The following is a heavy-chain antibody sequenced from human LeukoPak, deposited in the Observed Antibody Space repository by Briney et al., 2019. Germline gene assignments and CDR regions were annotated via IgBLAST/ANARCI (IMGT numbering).Heavy chain of an antibody. Sequence: GGSLRLSYAASGFTFINYGMHWVRQAPGKGLEWVAFIQYSGNNKYYADSVKGRFTISRDNSKNTLYLQMNSLRAEDTAVYYCAREGYCSSTSCYPSQIDYWGQGTLVTVSS. V-gene: IGHV3-30*02. J-gene: IGHJ4*02. CDR3: AREGYCSSTSCYPSQIDY. CDR1: GFTFINYG. D-gene: IGHD2-2*01. CDR2: IQYSGNNK.